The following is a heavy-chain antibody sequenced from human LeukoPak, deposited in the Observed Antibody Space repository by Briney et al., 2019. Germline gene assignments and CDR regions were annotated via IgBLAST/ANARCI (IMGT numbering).Heavy chain of an antibody. D-gene: IGHD6-19*01. J-gene: IGHJ4*02. CDR3: ATGGGSVAATAFDY. V-gene: IGHV4-38-2*01. CDR2: IYHSGST. Sequence: SETLSLTCAVSGYSISSGYYWGWIRQPPGKGLEWIGRIYHSGSTYYNPSLKSRVTISVDTSKNQFSLKLSSVTAADTAVYYCATGGGSVAATAFDYWGQGALVTVSS. CDR1: GYSISSGYY.